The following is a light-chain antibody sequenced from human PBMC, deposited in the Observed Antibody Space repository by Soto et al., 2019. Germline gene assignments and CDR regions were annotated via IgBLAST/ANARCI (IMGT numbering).Light chain of an antibody. CDR3: QQTYSGPRT. CDR1: QSVRGH. Sequence: DIQMTQSPSSLSASVGDRVTITCRPSQSVRGHLNWYQQKPGKAPKLLIYAETTLHSGVPSRFSGGRSGTDFTLTISSLQPEDSATYYCQQTYSGPRTFGQGTKLEI. CDR2: AET. J-gene: IGKJ2*01. V-gene: IGKV1-39*01.